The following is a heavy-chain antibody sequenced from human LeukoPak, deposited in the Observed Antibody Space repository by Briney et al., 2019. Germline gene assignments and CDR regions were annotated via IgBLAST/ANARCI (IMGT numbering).Heavy chain of an antibody. J-gene: IGHJ4*02. CDR2: IKQDGSEK. CDR1: GFTFSSYS. D-gene: IGHD3-3*01. CDR3: ARDSYDFWSGEFDY. Sequence: GGSLRLSCAASGFTFSSYSMNWVRQAPGKGLEWVANIKQDGSEKYYVDSVKGRFTISRDNAKNSLYLQMNSLRAEDTAVYYCARDSYDFWSGEFDYWGQGTLVTVSS. V-gene: IGHV3-7*01.